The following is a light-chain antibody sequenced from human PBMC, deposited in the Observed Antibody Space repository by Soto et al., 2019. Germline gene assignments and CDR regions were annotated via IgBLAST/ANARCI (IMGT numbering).Light chain of an antibody. V-gene: IGLV2-8*01. CDR1: SSDVGGYNF. CDR2: EVI. Sequence: QSVLTQPPSASGSPGQSVTISCAGTSSDVGGYNFVSWYQQHPGKVPKLMIYEVIKRPSGVPDRFSGSKSGNTASLTVSGLHAEDEADYYCSSYSGSDNFVVFGGGTKLIVL. CDR3: SSYSGSDNFVV. J-gene: IGLJ2*01.